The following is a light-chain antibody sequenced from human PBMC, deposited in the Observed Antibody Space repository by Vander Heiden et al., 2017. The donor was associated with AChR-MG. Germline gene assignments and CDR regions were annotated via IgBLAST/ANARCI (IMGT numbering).Light chain of an antibody. J-gene: IGKJ2*01. CDR2: WAS. CDR3: QQYYTSPNT. CDR1: QSVLYSSNNKNY. Sequence: DILITQSPDSLAVSLCERATINCKSSQSVLYSSNNKNYLAWYQQKPGRPPKLLIYWASTRESGVPDRFSGSGSGTDFTLTITSLRAEDVAVYYCQQYYTSPNTFGQGTKLEIK. V-gene: IGKV4-1*01.